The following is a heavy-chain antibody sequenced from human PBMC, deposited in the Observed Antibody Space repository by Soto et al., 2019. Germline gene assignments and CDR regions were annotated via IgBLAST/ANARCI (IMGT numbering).Heavy chain of an antibody. CDR3: AGCNIVLVPAAMPFDY. CDR1: GGTFSSYA. J-gene: IGHJ4*02. D-gene: IGHD2-2*01. Sequence: QVQLVQSGAEVQKPGSSVKVSCTASGGTFSSYAISWVRQAPGQGLEWMGGIIPIFGTANYAQKFQGRVTSTADECTSTAYMELSSLRSEDTAVYYWAGCNIVLVPAAMPFDYWGQGTLVTVSS. CDR2: IIPIFGTA. V-gene: IGHV1-69*12.